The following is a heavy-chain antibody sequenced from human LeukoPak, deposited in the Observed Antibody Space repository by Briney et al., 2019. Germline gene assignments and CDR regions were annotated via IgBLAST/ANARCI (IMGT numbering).Heavy chain of an antibody. CDR1: GFTFSSYA. Sequence: PGGSLRLSCAASGFTFSSYAMHWVRQAPGKGLEWVAVISYDGSNKYYADSVKGRFTISRDNSKNTLYLQMNSLRAEDTAVYYCARTVYGDYEYYFDYWGQGTLVTVSS. CDR2: ISYDGSNK. J-gene: IGHJ4*02. CDR3: ARTVYGDYEYYFDY. D-gene: IGHD4-17*01. V-gene: IGHV3-30-3*01.